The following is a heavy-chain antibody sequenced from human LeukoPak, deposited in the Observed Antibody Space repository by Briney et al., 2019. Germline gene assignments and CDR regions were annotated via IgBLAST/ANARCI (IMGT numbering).Heavy chain of an antibody. CDR2: ISAYNGNT. CDR1: GYTFTGYY. CDR3: ARGRPSYGGFDP. V-gene: IGHV1-18*04. D-gene: IGHD3-16*01. Sequence: ASVKVSCKASGYTFTGYYMHWARQAPGQGLEWMGWISAYNGNTNYAQKLQGRVTMTTDTSTSTAYMELRSLRSDDTAVYYCARGRPSYGGFDPWGQGTLVTVSS. J-gene: IGHJ5*02.